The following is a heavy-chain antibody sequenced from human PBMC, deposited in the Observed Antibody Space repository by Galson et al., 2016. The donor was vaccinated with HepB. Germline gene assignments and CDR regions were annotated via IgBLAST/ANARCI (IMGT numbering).Heavy chain of an antibody. J-gene: IGHJ3*02. CDR2: TSHDGNSN. V-gene: IGHV3-30*04. D-gene: IGHD3-16*02. CDR1: GFIFKSYA. Sequence: SLRLSCAASGFIFKSYAMYWVRQAPGKGLEWVAVTSHDGNSNSYADSVKGRFTISRDNSKNTLYLQMNSLRVEDTAVYYCASFGGVIAYDAFDIWGQGTMVTVSS. CDR3: ASFGGVIAYDAFDI.